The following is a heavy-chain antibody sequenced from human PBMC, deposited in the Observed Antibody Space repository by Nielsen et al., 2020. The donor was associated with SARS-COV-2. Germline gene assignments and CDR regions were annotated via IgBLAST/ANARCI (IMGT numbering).Heavy chain of an antibody. CDR3: ARDPSSAA. J-gene: IGHJ4*02. Sequence: VGQAPGKGLEWVAVISYDGSNKYYADSVKGRFTISRDNSKNTLYLQMNSLRAEDTAVYYCARDPSSAAWGQGTLVTVSS. CDR2: ISYDGSNK. V-gene: IGHV3-30*04. D-gene: IGHD6-13*01.